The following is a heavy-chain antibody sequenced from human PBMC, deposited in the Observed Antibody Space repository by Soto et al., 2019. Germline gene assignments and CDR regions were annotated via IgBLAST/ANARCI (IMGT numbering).Heavy chain of an antibody. D-gene: IGHD5-12*01. J-gene: IGHJ5*02. CDR2: ISDSGSTI. CDR1: GFTFSSYG. Sequence: GGSLRLSCAASGFTFSSYGMHWVRQTPDKGLEWLSYISDSGSTIHYADSVKGRFTISRDNAKNSLYLQMNSLRADDTAVYYCTRDGSWGQGTLVTVSS. CDR3: TRDGS. V-gene: IGHV3-48*01.